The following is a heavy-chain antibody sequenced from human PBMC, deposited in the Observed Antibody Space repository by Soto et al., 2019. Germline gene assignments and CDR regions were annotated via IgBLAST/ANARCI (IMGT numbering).Heavy chain of an antibody. V-gene: IGHV1-2*04. D-gene: IGHD2-8*01. J-gene: IGHJ6*02. CDR3: ARGDSTDCSNGVCSFFYNHDMDV. CDR2: INPKSGGT. Sequence: ASVKVSCKPSGYTFTSYAIHWVRQAPGQGLEWLGRINPKSGGTSTAQKFQGWVTMTTDTSISTASMELTRLTSDDTAIYYCARGDSTDCSNGVCSFFYNHDMDVWGQGTTVTVSS. CDR1: GYTFTSYA.